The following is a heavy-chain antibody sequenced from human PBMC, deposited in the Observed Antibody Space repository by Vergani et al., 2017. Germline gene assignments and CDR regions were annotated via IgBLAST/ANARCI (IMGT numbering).Heavy chain of an antibody. CDR1: GFTFSSYA. J-gene: IGHJ6*02. Sequence: EVQLLESGGGLVQPGGSLRLSCAASGFTFSSYAMSWVRQAPGKGLEWVSAISGSGGSTYYADSVKGRFTISRDNSKNTLDLQMNSLRAEDTAVYYCANGGSYLTYYYYGMDVWGQGTTVTVSS. D-gene: IGHD1-26*01. CDR3: ANGGSYLTYYYYGMDV. CDR2: ISGSGGST. V-gene: IGHV3-23*01.